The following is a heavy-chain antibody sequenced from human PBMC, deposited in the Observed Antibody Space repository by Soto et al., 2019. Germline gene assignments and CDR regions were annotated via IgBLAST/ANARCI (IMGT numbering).Heavy chain of an antibody. V-gene: IGHV4-39*01. J-gene: IGHJ5*01. Sequence: QLQLQESGPGLVKPSETLSLTCTVSGYSISSTNYYWGWIRQPPGKGLEWLGNVYYSGNTDYNTSLKNRVTISVDMSKNQFSLKVSWVAAADTAVYYCARHEYCSRTNRYAVFGSWGQGILVTVSS. CDR2: VYYSGNT. CDR1: GYSISSTNYY. D-gene: IGHD2-2*01. CDR3: ARHEYCSRTNRYAVFGS.